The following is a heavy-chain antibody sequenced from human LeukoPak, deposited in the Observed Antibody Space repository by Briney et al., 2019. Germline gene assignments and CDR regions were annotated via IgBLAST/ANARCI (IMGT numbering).Heavy chain of an antibody. J-gene: IGHJ4*02. V-gene: IGHV3-15*01. CDR1: GFTFSDAW. Sequence: PGGSLRLSCAASGFTFSDAWMSWVREAPGKGLEWVGRVKSKTDGGTTHSRAPGETRFTISSEDSKNPQFLPMDSLNTDDTAVFYCSTIGDCNNGECYGFDYWGQGTLVTVSS. D-gene: IGHD2-8*01. CDR2: VKSKTDGGTT. CDR3: STIGDCNNGECYGFDY.